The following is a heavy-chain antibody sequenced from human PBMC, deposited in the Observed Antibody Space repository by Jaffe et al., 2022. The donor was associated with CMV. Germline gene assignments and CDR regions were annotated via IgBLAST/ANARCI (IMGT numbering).Heavy chain of an antibody. Sequence: QVQLVESGGGVVQPGRSLRLSCAASGFTFSSYGMHWVRQAPGKGLEWVAVIWYDGSNKYYADSVKGRFTISRDNSKNTLYLQMNSLRAEDTAVYYCARRAGTAIQEDWFDPWGQGTLVTVSS. CDR3: ARRAGTAIQEDWFDP. D-gene: IGHD2-21*02. CDR2: IWYDGSNK. V-gene: IGHV3-33*08. J-gene: IGHJ5*02. CDR1: GFTFSSYG.